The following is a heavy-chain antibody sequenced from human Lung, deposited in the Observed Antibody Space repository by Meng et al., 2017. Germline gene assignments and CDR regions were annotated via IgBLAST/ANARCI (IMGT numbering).Heavy chain of an antibody. CDR2: INHSGNT. Sequence: LRPAGPMCCTCFVFDVYSRVYSWGVSPHPQGQGLEWMGEINHSGNTNSNPSLESRATISVDTSQNNLSLKLSSVTAADSAVYYCARGPTTMAHDFDYWGQGTLVTVSS. V-gene: IGHV4-34*01. CDR3: ARGPTTMAHDFDY. CDR1: DVYSRVYS. D-gene: IGHD4-11*01. J-gene: IGHJ4*02.